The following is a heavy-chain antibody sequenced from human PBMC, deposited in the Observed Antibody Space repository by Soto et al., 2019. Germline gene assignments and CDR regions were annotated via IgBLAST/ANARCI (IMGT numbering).Heavy chain of an antibody. V-gene: IGHV3-53*01. D-gene: IGHD3-3*01. CDR1: GISISSSY. Sequence: GGSLRLSCAASGISISSSYMSWVRQAPGKGLEWVSLIYSGTNTYYEASVKGRFTISRDNSKNTLYLQMNRLRAEDTAVYYCARASDLLHAYFGMDVWGQGTTVTVSS. J-gene: IGHJ6*02. CDR2: IYSGTNT. CDR3: ARASDLLHAYFGMDV.